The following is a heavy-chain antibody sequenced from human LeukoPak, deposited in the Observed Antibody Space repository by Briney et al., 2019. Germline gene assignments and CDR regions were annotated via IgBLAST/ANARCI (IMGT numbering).Heavy chain of an antibody. CDR2: ISYDGSNQ. CDR1: GFTFRSYA. CDR3: ARDPSYGSGSY. D-gene: IGHD6-19*01. Sequence: GGSLRLSCAASGFTFRSYAMHWVRQAPGKGLEWVAVISYDGSNQKYADSVKGRFTTSRDNSQNTLYLQMNSLRDEDTAVYYCARDPSYGSGSYWGQGTLVTVSS. V-gene: IGHV3-30*04. J-gene: IGHJ4*02.